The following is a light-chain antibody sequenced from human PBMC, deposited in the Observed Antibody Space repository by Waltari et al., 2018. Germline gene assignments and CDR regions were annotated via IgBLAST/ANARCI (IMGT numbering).Light chain of an antibody. CDR3: SSYTPSITWM. Sequence: QSALTQVASVSGSPGQSITISCTGTSSDVGAYNYVSWYQQHPGKAPKLMLYDVTKAPSGVSNRFSGSKSGNTASLTISGLQAEDEADYYCSSYTPSITWMFGGGTKLTVL. V-gene: IGLV2-14*01. J-gene: IGLJ3*02. CDR1: SSDVGAYNY. CDR2: DVT.